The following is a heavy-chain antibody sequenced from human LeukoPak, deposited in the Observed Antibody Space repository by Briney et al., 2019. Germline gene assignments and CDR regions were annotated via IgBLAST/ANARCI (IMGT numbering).Heavy chain of an antibody. D-gene: IGHD5-24*01. CDR3: VIGRGWLPDY. Sequence: PSETLSLTCTVSGDSIRSHFCNWVRQPPGKGLEWIGVTHESESTNYNPSLKGRVTISVDTSKNQFSLRLTSVTAADTAVYYCVIGRGWLPDYWGQGTLVTVSS. CDR1: GDSIRSHF. J-gene: IGHJ4*02. CDR2: THESEST. V-gene: IGHV4-59*11.